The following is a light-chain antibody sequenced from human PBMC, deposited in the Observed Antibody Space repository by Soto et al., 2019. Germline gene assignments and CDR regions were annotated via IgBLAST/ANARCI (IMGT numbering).Light chain of an antibody. J-gene: IGLJ1*01. CDR1: SSDVGSYNL. CDR3: SSYTSSITPYV. Sequence: QSALTQPASLSGSPGQSITISCTGTSSDVGSYNLVSWYQHHPGKAPKLLIYGVSSRPSGVSNRFSGSKSGNAAYLTISGLQADDEAEYYCSSYTSSITPYVFGTGTKLTVL. V-gene: IGLV2-14*02. CDR2: GVS.